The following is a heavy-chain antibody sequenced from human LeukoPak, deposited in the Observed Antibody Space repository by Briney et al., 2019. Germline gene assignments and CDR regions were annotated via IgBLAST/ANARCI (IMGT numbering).Heavy chain of an antibody. CDR3: ALAPNSNWFDF. D-gene: IGHD2-8*01. CDR1: GDSISNFY. V-gene: IGHV4-59*08. J-gene: IGHJ5*01. CDR2: IHYSGDS. Sequence: SETLSLTCSVSGDSISNFYWNWIRQPPGKRLEWIGNIHYSGDSNYNPSLQSRVTISIDTSRKQLFLKLTSVTAADTAVYYCALAPNSNWFDFWGQGTLVTVSS.